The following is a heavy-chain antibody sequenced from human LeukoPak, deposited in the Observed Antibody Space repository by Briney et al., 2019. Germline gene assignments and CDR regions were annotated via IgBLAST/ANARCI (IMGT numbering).Heavy chain of an antibody. CDR3: AREAMVRGVITGVTYYYYYMDV. J-gene: IGHJ6*03. V-gene: IGHV4-4*07. CDR2: IYTSGST. D-gene: IGHD3-10*01. CDR1: GGSISSYY. Sequence: SETLSLTCTVSGGSISSYYWSWIRQPAGKGLEWIGRIYTSGSTNYNPSLKSRVTMSVDTSKNQFSLKLSSVTAADTAVYYCAREAMVRGVITGVTYYYYYMDVWGKGTTVTVSS.